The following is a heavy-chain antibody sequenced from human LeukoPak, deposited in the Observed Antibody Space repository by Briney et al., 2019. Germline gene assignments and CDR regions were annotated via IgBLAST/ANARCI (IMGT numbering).Heavy chain of an antibody. Sequence: GGSLRLSCAASGFTFSSYSMNWVRQAPGKGLEWVSSISSSSSYIYYADSVKGRFTIPRDNAKNSLYLQMHSLRAEDTAVYYCARGYSSGWYYFDYWGQGTLVTVSS. CDR1: GFTFSSYS. J-gene: IGHJ4*02. D-gene: IGHD6-19*01. CDR3: ARGYSSGWYYFDY. V-gene: IGHV3-21*01. CDR2: ISSSSSYI.